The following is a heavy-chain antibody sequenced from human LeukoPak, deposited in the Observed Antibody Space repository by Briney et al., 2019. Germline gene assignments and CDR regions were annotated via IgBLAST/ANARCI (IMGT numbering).Heavy chain of an antibody. J-gene: IGHJ4*02. Sequence: GGSLRLSCVASGFPFSSYWMTWVRQAPGKGLEWVANIKQDGSKKSYVDSVKSRFTISRDNAKNSLYPQMNSLRAEDTAIYYCTRVGYIDEGIDYWGQGTLVTVSS. CDR2: IKQDGSKK. V-gene: IGHV3-7*04. CDR3: TRVGYIDEGIDY. CDR1: GFPFSSYW. D-gene: IGHD5-24*01.